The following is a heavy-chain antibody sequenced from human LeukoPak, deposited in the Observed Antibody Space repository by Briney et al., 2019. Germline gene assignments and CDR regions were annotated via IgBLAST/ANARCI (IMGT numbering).Heavy chain of an antibody. CDR3: ARDGVSVSYYYYMDV. V-gene: IGHV1-2*06. D-gene: IGHD2-8*01. CDR1: GYTFTGYY. Sequence: DSVKVSCKASGYTFTGYYMHWVRQAPGQGLEWMGRINPNSGGTNYAQKFQGRVTMTRDTSISTAYMELSRLRSDDTAVYYCARDGVSVSYYYYMDVWGKGTTVIVSS. J-gene: IGHJ6*03. CDR2: INPNSGGT.